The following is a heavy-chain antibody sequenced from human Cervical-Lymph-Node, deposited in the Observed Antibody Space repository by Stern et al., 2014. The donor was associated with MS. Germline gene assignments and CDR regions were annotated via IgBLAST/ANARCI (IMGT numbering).Heavy chain of an antibody. CDR1: GITFSHSA. CDR2: VVVINGDT. V-gene: IGHV1-58*01. J-gene: IGHJ5*02. D-gene: IGHD5-18*01. Sequence: QLGQSGPEVKKPGTSVKVSCKASGITFSHSAVQWLRQARGQRLEWIGWVVVINGDTNYAQSFQERVTITRDMSTSPVYMELRSLRSEDTAVYYCASERYTYYDDQRPPGGFGPWGQGTLVTVSS. CDR3: ASERYTYYDDQRPPGGFGP.